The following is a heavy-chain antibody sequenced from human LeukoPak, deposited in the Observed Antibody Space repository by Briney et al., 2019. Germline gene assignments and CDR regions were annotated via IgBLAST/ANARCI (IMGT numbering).Heavy chain of an antibody. Sequence: GSSVKFSCKASGGTFSSYAISWVRQAPGQGLEWMGRIIPIFGTANYAQKFQGRVTITTDESTSTAYMELSSLRSEDTAVYYCARDDKGSSSWFTYYYYMDVWGKGTTVTVSS. D-gene: IGHD6-13*01. CDR2: IIPIFGTA. CDR1: GGTFSSYA. V-gene: IGHV1-69*05. J-gene: IGHJ6*03. CDR3: ARDDKGSSSWFTYYYYMDV.